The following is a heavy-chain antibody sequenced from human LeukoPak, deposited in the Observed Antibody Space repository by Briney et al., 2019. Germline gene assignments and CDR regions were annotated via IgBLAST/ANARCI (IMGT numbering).Heavy chain of an antibody. CDR1: GGTFSSYA. J-gene: IGHJ3*02. Sequence: GSSVKVSCKASGGTFSSYAISWVRQAPGQGLELMGGIIPIFGTANYAQKFQGRVTITTDESASTAYMELSSLRSEDTAVYYCAVNYYYDSSGYRPYDAFDIWGRGTMVTVSS. CDR3: AVNYYYDSSGYRPYDAFDI. CDR2: IIPIFGTA. D-gene: IGHD3-22*01. V-gene: IGHV1-69*05.